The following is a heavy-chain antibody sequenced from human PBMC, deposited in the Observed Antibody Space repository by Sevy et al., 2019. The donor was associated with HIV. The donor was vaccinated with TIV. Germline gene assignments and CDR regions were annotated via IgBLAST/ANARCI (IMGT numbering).Heavy chain of an antibody. CDR3: ARGSHGYDYVWGSYYFDY. V-gene: IGHV3-53*01. Sequence: GGSLRLSCAASGFTVSSNYMSWVRQAPGKGLEWASVIYSGGSTYYADSVKGRFTISRDNSKNTLYLQMNSLRAEDTAVYYCARGSHGYDYVWGSYYFDYWGQGTLVTVSS. CDR1: GFTVSSNY. CDR2: IYSGGST. D-gene: IGHD3-16*01. J-gene: IGHJ4*02.